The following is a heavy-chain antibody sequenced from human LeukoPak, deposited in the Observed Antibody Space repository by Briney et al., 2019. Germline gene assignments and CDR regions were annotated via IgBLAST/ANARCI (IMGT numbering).Heavy chain of an antibody. CDR1: RYSFTNYW. V-gene: IGHV5-51*01. D-gene: IGHD6-19*01. CDR2: TYPADSDT. Sequence: GESLKISCKASRYSFTNYWIGWVRQMPGKGLEWMGITYPADSDTRYSQSFQGQATISADKSIDTAYLQWSSLKASDAAIYYCARHKGFSSAWYADYWGQGTLVTVAS. J-gene: IGHJ4*02. CDR3: ARHKGFSSAWYADY.